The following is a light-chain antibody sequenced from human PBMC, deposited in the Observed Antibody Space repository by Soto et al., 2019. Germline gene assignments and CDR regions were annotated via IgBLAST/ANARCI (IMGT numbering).Light chain of an antibody. CDR2: EVT. CDR3: SSHTSGSTRV. J-gene: IGLJ7*01. V-gene: IGLV2-14*01. CDR1: SSDVGGYDY. Sequence: QSALTQPASVSGSPGQSIAISCTGTSSDVGGYDYVSWYQQHPDKAPKLMIYEVTKRPSWVSNRFSGSKSGNTASLTISVLQPEDEADYYCSSHTSGSTRVFGSGTQLTVL.